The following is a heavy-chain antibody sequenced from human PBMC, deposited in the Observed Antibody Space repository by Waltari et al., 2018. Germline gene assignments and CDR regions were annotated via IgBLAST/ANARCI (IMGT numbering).Heavy chain of an antibody. CDR2: MNPNSGNT. Sequence: QVQLVQSGAEVKKPGASVKVSCKASGYTFTSYDINWVRQATGQGLEWMGWMNPNSGNTGDAQKFQGRVTMTRNTSISTAYMELSSLRSEDTAVYYCARGLIAAAGKGIFYYYYGMDVWGQGTTVTVSS. CDR1: GYTFTSYD. J-gene: IGHJ6*02. V-gene: IGHV1-8*01. D-gene: IGHD6-13*01. CDR3: ARGLIAAAGKGIFYYYYGMDV.